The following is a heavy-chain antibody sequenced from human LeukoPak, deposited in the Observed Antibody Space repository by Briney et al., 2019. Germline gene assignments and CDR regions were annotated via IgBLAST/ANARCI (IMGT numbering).Heavy chain of an antibody. J-gene: IGHJ4*02. CDR1: GGPFSSLT. V-gene: IGHV3-23*01. D-gene: IGHD1-1*01. CDR2: LTGNGGRT. Sequence: GGSLRLSRAASGGPFSSLTMSWIRQSPGKGLEWVSGLTGNGGRTFYADSVKGRFTISRDNSKNTVFLQVHSLRTEDTAIYYCAMTLAGVLDSFDSWGQGTLVTVSS. CDR3: AMTLAGVLDSFDS.